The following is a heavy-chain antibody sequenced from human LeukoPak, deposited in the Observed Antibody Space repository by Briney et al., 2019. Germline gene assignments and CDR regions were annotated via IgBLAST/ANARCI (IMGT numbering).Heavy chain of an antibody. D-gene: IGHD2-21*01. CDR1: GGPTSSYY. V-gene: IGHV4-59*01. CDR3: ARVVWSSYYFDY. CDR2: IYYSGST. J-gene: IGHJ4*02. Sequence: SETLSLTCTVSGGPTSSYYWSWIRQPPGKGLEWIGYIYYSGSTNYNPSLKSRVTISVDTSKNQFSLKLSSVTAADTAVYYCARVVWSSYYFDYWGQGTLVTVSS.